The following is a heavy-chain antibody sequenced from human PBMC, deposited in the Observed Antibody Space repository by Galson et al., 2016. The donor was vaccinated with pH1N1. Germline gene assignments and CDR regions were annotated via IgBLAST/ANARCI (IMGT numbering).Heavy chain of an antibody. CDR1: GGSIRSSTW. D-gene: IGHD4-23*01. CDR3: ARDGGDYGGAGQYKYFDT. V-gene: IGHV4-4*02. Sequence: ETLSLTCAVSGGSIRSSTWWSWVRQPPGKGLEWIGEIYQTETTKHNPSLKSRATLSLDKSKNHFSLNLASVTAADTAVYYCARDGGDYGGAGQYKYFDTWGQGTLVTVSS. CDR2: IYQTETT. J-gene: IGHJ5*02.